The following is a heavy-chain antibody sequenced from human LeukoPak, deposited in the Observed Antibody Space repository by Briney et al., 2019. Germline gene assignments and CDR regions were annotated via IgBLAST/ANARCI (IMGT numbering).Heavy chain of an antibody. CDR1: GASISGYY. V-gene: IGHV4-59*01. CDR2: MSYSGST. J-gene: IGHJ3*02. CDR3: ARDPMIVGREAFDI. Sequence: PSETLSLTCTVSGASISGYYWKWIRQPPGKGLEWIGYMSYSGSTNYNPSLRSRVTISLDTSKNHFSLKLSSVTAADTAVYYCARDPMIVGREAFDIWGQGTMVIVSS. D-gene: IGHD3-22*01.